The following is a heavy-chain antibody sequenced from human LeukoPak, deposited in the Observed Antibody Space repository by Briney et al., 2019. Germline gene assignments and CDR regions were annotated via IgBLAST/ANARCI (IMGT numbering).Heavy chain of an antibody. CDR1: GFTFDDYT. V-gene: IGHV3-20*04. CDR3: ARGVSDSRYGGNSEYWYFDL. D-gene: IGHD4-23*01. CDR2: INWNGGST. J-gene: IGHJ2*01. Sequence: GGSLRLSCAASGFTFDDYTMHWVRQAPGKGLEWVSGINWNGGSTGYADSVKGRFTISRDNAKNSLYLQMNSLRAEDTALYYCARGVSDSRYGGNSEYWYFDLWGRGTLVTVSS.